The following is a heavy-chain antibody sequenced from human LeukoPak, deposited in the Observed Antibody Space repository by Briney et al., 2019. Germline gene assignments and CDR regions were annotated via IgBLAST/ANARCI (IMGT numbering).Heavy chain of an antibody. CDR1: VFTFSDHW. J-gene: IGHJ6*03. Sequence: GLSLRLSCVVSVFTFSDHWMHWVRQAPATRLVCVSRIKTDASSTTYADSVNRRFTIPIDNANNTPDLQMNILAAEDTAVYYCARLQYCTGACYYYYYMDVWGKGTTVTVSS. CDR2: IKTDASST. CDR3: ARLQYCTGACYYYYYMDV. D-gene: IGHD2-8*02. V-gene: IGHV3-74*01.